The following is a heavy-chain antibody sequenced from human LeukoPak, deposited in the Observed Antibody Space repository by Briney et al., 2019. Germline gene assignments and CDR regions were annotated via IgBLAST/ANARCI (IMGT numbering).Heavy chain of an antibody. J-gene: IGHJ4*02. CDR2: MNPNSGDT. D-gene: IGHD3-22*01. CDR3: ARGLGDYYDTSDFYYAVPAH. V-gene: IGHV1-8*01. Sequence: ASVKVSCKASGYTFTTYDITWVRQATGQGLEWMGWMNPNSGDTAYAQTFQGRVATTRDTSISTAYMELSSLRSEDTAVYYCARGLGDYYDTSDFYYAVPAHWGQGTLVTVSS. CDR1: GYTFTTYD.